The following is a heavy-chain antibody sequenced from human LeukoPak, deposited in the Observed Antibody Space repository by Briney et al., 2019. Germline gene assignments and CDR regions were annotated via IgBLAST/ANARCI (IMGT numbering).Heavy chain of an antibody. J-gene: IGHJ4*02. CDR3: ARFGYYYDSTGYYIDY. D-gene: IGHD3-22*01. CDR1: GGSISSGGYS. CDR2: IYHSGST. Sequence: SETLSLTCAVSGGSISSGGYSWSWIRQPPGKGLEWIGYIYHSGSTYYNPSLKSRVTISVDRSKNQFSLKLSSVTAADTAVYYCARFGYYYDSTGYYIDYWGQGTLVTVSS. V-gene: IGHV4-30-2*01.